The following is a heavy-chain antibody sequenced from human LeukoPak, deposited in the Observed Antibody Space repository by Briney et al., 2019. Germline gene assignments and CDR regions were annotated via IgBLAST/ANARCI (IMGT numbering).Heavy chain of an antibody. CDR3: ARESEGYYDSSAYED. J-gene: IGHJ4*02. Sequence: PGGSLRLSCAASGFTVSSNYMSWVRQAPGKGLEWVSVIYSGGRTYYADSVKGRFTISRDNSKNTLYLQMSSLRVEDTAVYYCARESEGYYDSSAYEDWGQGTLVTVSS. CDR1: GFTVSSNY. CDR2: IYSGGRT. D-gene: IGHD3-22*01. V-gene: IGHV3-53*01.